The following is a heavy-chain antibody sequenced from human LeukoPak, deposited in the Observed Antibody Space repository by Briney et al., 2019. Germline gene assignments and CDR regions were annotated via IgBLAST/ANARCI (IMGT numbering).Heavy chain of an antibody. J-gene: IGHJ4*02. CDR1: GYTFTSYY. Sequence: GASVKVSCQASGYTFTSYYLHWVRQAPGQGLEWMGIINPSAGSTSYAQNFQGRVTLTRDMSTSTVYMEVSSLRSEDTAVYYCARDLRFGELSFLPFDYWGQGTLVTVSS. D-gene: IGHD3-10*01. CDR2: INPSAGST. CDR3: ARDLRFGELSFLPFDY. V-gene: IGHV1-46*01.